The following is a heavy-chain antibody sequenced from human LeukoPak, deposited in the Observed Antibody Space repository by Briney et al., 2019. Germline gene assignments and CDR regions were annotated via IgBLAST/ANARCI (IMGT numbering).Heavy chain of an antibody. V-gene: IGHV3-9*01. J-gene: IGHJ4*02. CDR1: GFTFDDYA. CDR3: ARDPGLYYYDSSGPWGEGDY. Sequence: PGGSLRLSCAASGFTFDDYAMHWVRQAPGKGLEWVSGISWNSGSKGYADSVRGRFSISRDNAKSSLYLQMNSLRVEDTAVYYCARDPGLYYYDSSGPWGEGDYWGQGTLVTVSS. D-gene: IGHD3-22*01. CDR2: ISWNSGSK.